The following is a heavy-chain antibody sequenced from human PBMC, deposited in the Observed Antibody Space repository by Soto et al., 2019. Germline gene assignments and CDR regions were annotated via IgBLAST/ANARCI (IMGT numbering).Heavy chain of an antibody. V-gene: IGHV3-30*18. CDR1: GFTFRSHG. J-gene: IGHJ4*01. Sequence: PGGALRLPCAASGFTFRSHGLHWVRQAPGKGLEWVAVISYDESNKYYADSVKGRFTISRDNSKNTLYLQMNSLRAEDTAVYYCAKDHDFYYDSSGYYYFDYWGQGTLVTVSS. CDR2: ISYDESNK. D-gene: IGHD3-22*01. CDR3: AKDHDFYYDSSGYYYFDY.